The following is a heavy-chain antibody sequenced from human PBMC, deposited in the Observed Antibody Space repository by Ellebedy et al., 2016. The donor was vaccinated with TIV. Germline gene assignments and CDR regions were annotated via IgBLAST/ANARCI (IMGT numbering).Heavy chain of an antibody. D-gene: IGHD4-17*01. CDR3: ARGSGDLPFDY. CDR2: ISSSGTYI. CDR1: GFTFSNSA. V-gene: IGHV3-21*01. J-gene: IGHJ4*02. Sequence: PGGSLRLSCAASGFTFSNSAMSWVRQTPGKGLEWVSCISSSGTYIYYADSLKGRFTISRDSAKNSLYLQMNSLRAEDTAVYYCARGSGDLPFDYWGQGTLVTVSS.